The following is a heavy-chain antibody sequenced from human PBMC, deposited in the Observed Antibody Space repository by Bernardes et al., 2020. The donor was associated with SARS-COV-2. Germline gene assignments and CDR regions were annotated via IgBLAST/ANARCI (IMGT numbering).Heavy chain of an antibody. J-gene: IGHJ4*02. D-gene: IGHD3-10*01. CDR3: AKIMNPRRLWFGFDF. Sequence: GGSLRLSCTVSGFTFTSYAMAWVRQAPGKGPEWVSGISSSGHITYYADSVKGRFTISRDNSKDTLYLQMSSLKVEDTALYHCAKIMNPRRLWFGFDFWGQGTLVTVSS. CDR1: GFTFTSYA. V-gene: IGHV3-23*01. CDR2: ISSSGHIT.